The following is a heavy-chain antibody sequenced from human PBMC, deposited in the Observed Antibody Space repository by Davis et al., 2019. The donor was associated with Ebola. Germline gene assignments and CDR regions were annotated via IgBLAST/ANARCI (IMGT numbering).Heavy chain of an antibody. CDR3: ARGPYGDYRGYWYFDL. D-gene: IGHD4-17*01. CDR1: GFTFSSYA. Sequence: GESLKISCTASGFTFSSYAMHWVRQAPGKGLEYVSGIISDGGRTSYADSVKGRFTISRDNSKNTLYLQMGSLRAEDMAVYYCARGPYGDYRGYWYFDLWGRGTRVTVSS. CDR2: IISDGGRT. V-gene: IGHV3-64*02. J-gene: IGHJ2*01.